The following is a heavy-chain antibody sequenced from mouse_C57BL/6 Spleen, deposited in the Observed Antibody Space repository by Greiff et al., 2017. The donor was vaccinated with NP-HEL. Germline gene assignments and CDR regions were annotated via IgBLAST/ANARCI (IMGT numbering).Heavy chain of an antibody. J-gene: IGHJ1*03. CDR1: GFTFSDYG. V-gene: IGHV5-17*01. Sequence: EVKLVESGGGLVKPGGSLKLSCAASGFTFSDYGMHWVRQAPEKGLEWVAYISSGSSTIYYADTVTGRFTISRDNAKNTLFLQMTSLRSEDTAMYYCARDYYGSYWYFDVWGTGTTVTVSS. D-gene: IGHD1-1*01. CDR3: ARDYYGSYWYFDV. CDR2: ISSGSSTI.